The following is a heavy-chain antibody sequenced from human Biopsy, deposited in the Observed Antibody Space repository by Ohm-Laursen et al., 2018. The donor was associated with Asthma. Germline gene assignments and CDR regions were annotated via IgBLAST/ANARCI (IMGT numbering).Heavy chain of an antibody. CDR1: GFSFRDYY. J-gene: IGHJ4*02. Sequence: SLRLSCAPSGFSFRDYYMMWNRQAPGQGLERVAYISSRGSNLYYADSVKGRFTISRDNPKKSVYLQLDSLRVEDTAVYYCARGYSTSWYFGYWGQGTVVTVSS. CDR3: ARGYSTSWYFGY. D-gene: IGHD6-13*01. CDR2: ISSRGSNL. V-gene: IGHV3-11*01.